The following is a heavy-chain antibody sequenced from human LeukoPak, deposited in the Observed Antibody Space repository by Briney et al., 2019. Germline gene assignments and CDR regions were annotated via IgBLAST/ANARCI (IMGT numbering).Heavy chain of an antibody. D-gene: IGHD3-16*01. V-gene: IGHV5-51*01. J-gene: IGHJ3*02. Sequence: GESLKISCKDSGYSFTSYWIGWVRQMPGKGLDWMGVIYPGDSNTRYSPPFQGQVIISADKSISTAYLHWTSLKASDTAMYYCARLQGGDDAFDIWGQGTMVTVSS. CDR1: GYSFTSYW. CDR3: ARLQGGDDAFDI. CDR2: IYPGDSNT.